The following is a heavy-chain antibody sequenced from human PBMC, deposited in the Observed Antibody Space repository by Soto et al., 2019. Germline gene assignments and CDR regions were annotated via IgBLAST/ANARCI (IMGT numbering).Heavy chain of an antibody. Sequence: SVKVSCKASGGTFSSYAISWVRQAPGQGLEWMGGIIPIFGTANYAQKFQGRVTITADESTSTAYMELSSLGSEDTAVYYCARRGAAAAAGMGYYYYGMDVWGQGTTVTVSS. V-gene: IGHV1-69*13. CDR2: IIPIFGTA. J-gene: IGHJ6*02. D-gene: IGHD6-13*01. CDR1: GGTFSSYA. CDR3: ARRGAAAAAGMGYYYYGMDV.